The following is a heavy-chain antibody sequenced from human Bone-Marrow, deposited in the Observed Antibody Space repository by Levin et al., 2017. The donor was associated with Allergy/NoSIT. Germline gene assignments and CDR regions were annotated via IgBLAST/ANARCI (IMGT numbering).Heavy chain of an antibody. V-gene: IGHV4-61*01. D-gene: IGHD6-25*01. Sequence: SQTLSLTCSVSGASVTTGNYHRNWIRQPPGKGLEWIGCIFDTGTTKYNPSLEGRLTISIDTSNNQFSVRLPSVTAADTAVYYCARSSLTVGYLFDWGQGILVTVSS. CDR1: GASVTTGNYH. J-gene: IGHJ4*02. CDR2: IFDTGTT. CDR3: ARSSLTVGYLFD.